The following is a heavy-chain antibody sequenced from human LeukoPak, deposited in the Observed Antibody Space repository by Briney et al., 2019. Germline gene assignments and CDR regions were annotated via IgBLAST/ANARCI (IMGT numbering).Heavy chain of an antibody. J-gene: IGHJ4*02. CDR2: IIPIFGTA. V-gene: IGHV1-69*06. CDR1: GCTFSSYA. CDR3: ASTHRPGRYSSGWYIDY. Sequence: EASVKVSCKASGCTFSSYAISWVRQAPGQGLEGMGRIIPIFGTAHYAQNFQGRVTITADKSTSPAYMELSSLRSEDTAVYYCASTHRPGRYSSGWYIDYWGQGTLVTVSS. D-gene: IGHD6-19*01.